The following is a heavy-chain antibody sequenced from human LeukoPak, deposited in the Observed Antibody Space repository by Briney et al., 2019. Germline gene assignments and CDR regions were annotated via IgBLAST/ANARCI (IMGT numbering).Heavy chain of an antibody. Sequence: GGSLRLSCAASGFTFSSYAMNWVRQTPGKGLEWVSAISGSGGSTYYADSVKGRFTISRDNSKNTLYLQMNSLRAEDTAVYYCAKGRRVWFGELFDYWGQGTLVTVSS. CDR3: AKGRRVWFGELFDY. CDR2: ISGSGGST. CDR1: GFTFSSYA. V-gene: IGHV3-23*01. J-gene: IGHJ4*02. D-gene: IGHD3-10*01.